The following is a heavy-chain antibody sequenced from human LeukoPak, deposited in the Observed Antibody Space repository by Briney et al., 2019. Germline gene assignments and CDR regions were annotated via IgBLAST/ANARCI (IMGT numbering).Heavy chain of an antibody. CDR3: ARAPTNWNYAVSWWFDP. CDR2: INTNTGNP. D-gene: IGHD1-7*01. V-gene: IGHV7-4-1*02. J-gene: IGHJ5*02. Sequence: GASVKVSCKASGYTFTSYAMNWVRQAPGQGLEWMGWINTNTGNPTYAQGFTGRFVFSLDTSVSTAYLQISSLKAEDTAVYYCARAPTNWNYAVSWWFDPWGQGTLVTVSS. CDR1: GYTFTSYA.